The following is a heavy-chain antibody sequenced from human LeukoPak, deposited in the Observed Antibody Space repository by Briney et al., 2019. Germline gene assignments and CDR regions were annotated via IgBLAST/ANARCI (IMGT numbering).Heavy chain of an antibody. CDR2: IYHSGST. V-gene: IGHV4-38-2*01. Sequence: SETLSLTCAVSGYSISSGYYWGWIRQPPGKGLECIGSIYHSGSTYYHPSLKSRVPISVDTSNNQFSLKPSSVTAADTAVYYCASGRRFGPWGQGTLVTVSS. J-gene: IGHJ5*02. CDR3: ASGRRFGP. CDR1: GYSISSGYY.